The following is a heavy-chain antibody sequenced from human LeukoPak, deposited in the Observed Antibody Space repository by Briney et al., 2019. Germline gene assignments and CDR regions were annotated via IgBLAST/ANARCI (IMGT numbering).Heavy chain of an antibody. Sequence: ASVKVSCKASGYTFTGYYMHWVRQAPGQGLEWTGWINPNSGGTNYAQKFQGRVTMTRDTSISTAYMELSRLRSDDTAVYYCARDRSNRGYSSGWAFRYWGQGTLVTVSS. CDR3: ARDRSNRGYSSGWAFRY. J-gene: IGHJ4*02. D-gene: IGHD6-19*01. CDR1: GYTFTGYY. CDR2: INPNSGGT. V-gene: IGHV1-2*02.